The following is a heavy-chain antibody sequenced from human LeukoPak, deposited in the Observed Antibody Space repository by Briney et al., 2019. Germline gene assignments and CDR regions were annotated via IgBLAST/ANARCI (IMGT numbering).Heavy chain of an antibody. CDR2: IYYSGSS. Sequence: SETLSLTCTVSGGSISSSSYYWGWIRQPPGKGLEWIGSIYYSGSSYYNPSLKSRVTISVDTSKNQFTLKLSSVTAADTAVYYCAGAGYYYDSSGYQRGAFDIWGQGTMVTVSS. V-gene: IGHV4-39*06. CDR1: GGSISSSSYY. D-gene: IGHD3-22*01. CDR3: AGAGYYYDSSGYQRGAFDI. J-gene: IGHJ3*02.